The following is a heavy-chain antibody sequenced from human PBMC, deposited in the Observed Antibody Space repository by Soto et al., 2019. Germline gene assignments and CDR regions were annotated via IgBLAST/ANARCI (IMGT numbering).Heavy chain of an antibody. J-gene: IGHJ5*02. CDR3: AREEGFCKSGTCPGWLDP. CDR1: GYTFTGYY. D-gene: IGHD2-15*01. V-gene: IGHV1-2*02. CDR2: VNPINGAT. Sequence: GASVKVSCKTSGYTFTGYYVHWVRQAPGQSLEWMGWVNPINGATKVAPNFQGSVTLTRDTTIRTIYMELTNLGPNDTAMYYCAREEGFCKSGTCPGWLDPWGQGTLVTVS.